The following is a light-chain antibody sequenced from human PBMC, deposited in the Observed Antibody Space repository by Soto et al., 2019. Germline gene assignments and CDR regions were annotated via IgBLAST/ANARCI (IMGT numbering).Light chain of an antibody. Sequence: EIVMTQSPATLSVSPGESAALSCRTSQSVSTNLAWYQQKPGQAPRLLIFGASTRATGIPARFSGSGSGTEFTLTISSLQSEDFAVYYCQQYYYWPQTFGQGTKVE. J-gene: IGKJ1*01. CDR2: GAS. CDR1: QSVSTN. V-gene: IGKV3-15*01. CDR3: QQYYYWPQT.